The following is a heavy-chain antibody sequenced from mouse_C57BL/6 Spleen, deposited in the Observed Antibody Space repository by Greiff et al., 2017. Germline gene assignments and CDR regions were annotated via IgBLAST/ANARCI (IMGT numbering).Heavy chain of an antibody. J-gene: IGHJ2*01. V-gene: IGHV1-69*01. Sequence: QVQLQQPGAELVMPGASVKLSCKASGYTFTSYWMHWVKQRPGQGLEWIGEIDPSDSYTNYNQKFKGKSTLTVDKSSSTAYMQLSSLTSEDSAVYDCARFDGYYGYWGQGTTLTVSS. CDR2: IDPSDSYT. CDR3: ARFDGYYGY. CDR1: GYTFTSYW. D-gene: IGHD2-3*01.